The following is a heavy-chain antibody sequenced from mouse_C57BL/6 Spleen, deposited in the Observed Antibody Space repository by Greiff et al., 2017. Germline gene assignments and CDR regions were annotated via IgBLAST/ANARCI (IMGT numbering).Heavy chain of an antibody. CDR1: GYTFTSYW. CDR3: TRRIYYGNPSY. D-gene: IGHD2-1*01. CDR2: IDPSDSYT. Sequence: QVQLQQPGAELVKPGASVKLSCKASGYTFTSYWMQWVKQRPGQGLEWIGEIDPSDSYTNYNQKFEGKGTLTVDTSSSTAYMQLSSLTSEDSAVYYCTRRIYYGNPSYWGQGTLVTVSA. V-gene: IGHV1-50*01. J-gene: IGHJ3*01.